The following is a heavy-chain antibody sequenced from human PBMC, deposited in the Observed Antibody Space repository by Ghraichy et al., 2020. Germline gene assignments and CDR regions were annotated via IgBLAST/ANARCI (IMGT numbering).Heavy chain of an antibody. CDR1: GFTFSAYS. J-gene: IGHJ6*02. CDR3: ARASRVVRFYYYDGMDV. V-gene: IGHV3-48*02. CDR2: ITSSSRTT. Sequence: GGSLRLSCVGSGFTFSAYSMNWVRQSPGKGLEWVSYITSSSRTTSYADSVKGRFTISRDNAQNSLFLQMKSLRDEDTAVYYCARASRVVRFYYYDGMDVWGQGTTVTVSS. D-gene: IGHD4-23*01.